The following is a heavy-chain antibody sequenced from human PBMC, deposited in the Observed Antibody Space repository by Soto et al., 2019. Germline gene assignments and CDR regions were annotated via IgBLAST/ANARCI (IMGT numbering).Heavy chain of an antibody. CDR1: GGSISSGNYY. D-gene: IGHD3-10*01. CDR3: GRESGWIGKFNYYYNGRDV. Sequence: HVQLQESGPGLVKPSQTLSLTCTVSGGSISSGNYYWTWIRQPPGKGLEWIGYIFYSGSTYYNPSLNSRVTVSVDTSKNQVSLKLSSVTAADSAVYYCGRESGWIGKFNYYYNGRDVWGQGTTVTVSS. CDR2: IFYSGST. V-gene: IGHV4-30-4*01. J-gene: IGHJ6*02.